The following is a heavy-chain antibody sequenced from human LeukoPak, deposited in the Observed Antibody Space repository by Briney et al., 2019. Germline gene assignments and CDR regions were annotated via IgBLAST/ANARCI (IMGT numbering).Heavy chain of an antibody. V-gene: IGHV3-15*01. CDR1: GFTFSNAW. J-gene: IGHJ4*02. Sequence: GGSLRLFCAASGFTFSNAWMSWVRQAPGKGLEWVGRIKSKTDGGTTDYAAPVKGRFTISRDDSKNTLYLQMNSLKTEDTAVYYCTTDPIIAVAGTGFDYWGQGTLVTVSS. CDR3: TTDPIIAVAGTGFDY. D-gene: IGHD6-19*01. CDR2: IKSKTDGGTT.